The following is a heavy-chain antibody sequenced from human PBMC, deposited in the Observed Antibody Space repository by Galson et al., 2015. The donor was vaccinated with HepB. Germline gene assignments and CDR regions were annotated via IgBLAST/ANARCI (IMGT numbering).Heavy chain of an antibody. CDR1: GFTFSSYG. CDR2: ISYDGSNK. J-gene: IGHJ4*02. CDR3: ASPRPEEWLVLAY. V-gene: IGHV3-30*03. D-gene: IGHD6-19*01. Sequence: SLRLSCAASGFTFSSYGMHWVRQAPGKGLEWVAVISYDGSNKYYADSVKGRFTISRDNSKNTLYLQMNSLRAEDTAVYYCASPRPEEWLVLAYWGQGTLVTVSS.